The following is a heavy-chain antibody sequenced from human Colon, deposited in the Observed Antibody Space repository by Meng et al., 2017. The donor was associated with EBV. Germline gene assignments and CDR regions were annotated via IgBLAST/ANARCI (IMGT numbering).Heavy chain of an antibody. CDR2: IHYSGST. Sequence: QVQLQESGPGLVXPXXXXSLTCTVSGGSISSGTYYWGWIRQLPGKGLEWIAYIHYSGSTYYSPSLKSRVTISVDTSKNQLSLKLSSMTAADTAVYYCARNYYFDYWGQGTLVTVSS. CDR3: ARNYYFDY. J-gene: IGHJ4*02. V-gene: IGHV4-31*03. CDR1: GGSISSGTYY.